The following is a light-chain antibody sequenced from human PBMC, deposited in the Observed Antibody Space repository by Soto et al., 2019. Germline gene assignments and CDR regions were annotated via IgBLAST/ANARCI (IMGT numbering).Light chain of an antibody. CDR3: CSYAGSSTFVV. J-gene: IGLJ2*01. V-gene: IGLV2-23*02. Sequence: QSVLTQPASVSGSPGQSITISCTGTSSDVGRYNLVSWYQQHPGKAPKLMIYEVSKWPSGVSNRFSGSKSGNTASLTISGLRAEDEGDYYCCSYAGSSTFVVFGGGTKVTVL. CDR1: SSDVGRYNL. CDR2: EVS.